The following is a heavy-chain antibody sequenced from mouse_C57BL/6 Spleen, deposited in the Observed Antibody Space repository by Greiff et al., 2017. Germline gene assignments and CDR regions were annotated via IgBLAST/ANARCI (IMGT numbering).Heavy chain of an antibody. CDR1: GYSITSGYD. V-gene: IGHV3-1*01. J-gene: IGHJ1*03. Sequence: EVKVEESGPGMVKPSQSLSLTCTVTGYSITSGYDWHWIRHFPGNKLEWMGYISYSGSTNYNPSLKSRISITHDTSKNHFFLKLNSVTTEDTATYYCARDGRRDGYFDVWGTGTTVTVSS. CDR2: ISYSGST. CDR3: ARDGRRDGYFDV. D-gene: IGHD3-3*01.